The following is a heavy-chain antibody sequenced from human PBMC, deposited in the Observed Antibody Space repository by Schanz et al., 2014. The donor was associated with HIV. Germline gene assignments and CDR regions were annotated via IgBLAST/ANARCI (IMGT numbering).Heavy chain of an antibody. CDR3: ARRTDNWDFRPYYGMDV. D-gene: IGHD1-7*01. Sequence: QLLLQESGPGLVKPSETLSLTCNVSGGSISSTSNYWAWIRQSPGGGLAWIGSISYTGRAHSNSSLASRVTMSLDTSKNQVFLSLTSVIATDTAVYYCARRTDNWDFRPYYGMDVWGRGTTVIVSS. CDR2: ISYTGRA. J-gene: IGHJ6*02. CDR1: GGSISSTSNY. V-gene: IGHV4-39*01.